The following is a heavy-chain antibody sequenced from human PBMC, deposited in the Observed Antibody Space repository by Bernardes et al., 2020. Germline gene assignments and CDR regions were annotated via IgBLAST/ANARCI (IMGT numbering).Heavy chain of an antibody. J-gene: IGHJ2*01. V-gene: IGHV3-7*01. CDR2: IKQDGSEK. D-gene: IGHD2-15*01. Sequence: GGSLRLSCAASGFTFSSYWMSWVRQAPGKGLEWVANIKQDGSEKYYVDSVKGRFTISRDNAKNSLYLQMNSLRAEDTAVYYCARPTYCSGGSCYSFRYFDLWGRGTLVTVSS. CDR1: GFTFSSYW. CDR3: ARPTYCSGGSCYSFRYFDL.